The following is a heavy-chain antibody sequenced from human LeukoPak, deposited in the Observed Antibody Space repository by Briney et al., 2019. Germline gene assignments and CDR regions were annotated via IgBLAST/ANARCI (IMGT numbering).Heavy chain of an antibody. CDR3: ARGGGMTTVPVRY. CDR1: DGSISSGGYS. Sequence: SQTLSLTCAVSDGSISSGGYSWSWIRQPPGKGLEWIGYIYHSGSTYYNPSLKSRVTISVDRSKNQFSLKLSSVTAADTAVYYCARGGGMTTVPVRYWGQGTLVTVSS. CDR2: IYHSGST. V-gene: IGHV4-30-2*01. D-gene: IGHD4-17*01. J-gene: IGHJ4*02.